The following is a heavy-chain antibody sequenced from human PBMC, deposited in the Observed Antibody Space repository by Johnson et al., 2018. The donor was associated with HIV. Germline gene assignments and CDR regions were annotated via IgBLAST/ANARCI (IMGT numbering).Heavy chain of an antibody. CDR1: GFTFSSYG. Sequence: QVQLVESGGGVVQPGRSLRLSCAASGFTFSSYGMHWVRQAPGKGLAWVAVISYDGSNKYYADSVKGRFTIPRNNSKNTLSLQMNSLRAEDTAVYYCAKEGRDCTGGVCYSLALDIWGQGTMVTVSS. D-gene: IGHD2-8*02. V-gene: IGHV3-30*18. CDR2: ISYDGSNK. J-gene: IGHJ3*02. CDR3: AKEGRDCTGGVCYSLALDI.